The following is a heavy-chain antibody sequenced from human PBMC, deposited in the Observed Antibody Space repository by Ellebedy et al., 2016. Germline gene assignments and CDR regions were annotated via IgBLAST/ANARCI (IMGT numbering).Heavy chain of an antibody. CDR1: GFTVSSNY. V-gene: IGHV3-53*01. Sequence: GGSLRLSCAASGFTVSSNYMSWVRQAPGKGLECVSVIYSGGGTYYADSVKGRFTISRDNSKNTVDLQMNSLRVEDTAVYYCARANSGSYHQLDYWGQGTLVTVSS. CDR2: IYSGGGT. D-gene: IGHD1-26*01. J-gene: IGHJ4*02. CDR3: ARANSGSYHQLDY.